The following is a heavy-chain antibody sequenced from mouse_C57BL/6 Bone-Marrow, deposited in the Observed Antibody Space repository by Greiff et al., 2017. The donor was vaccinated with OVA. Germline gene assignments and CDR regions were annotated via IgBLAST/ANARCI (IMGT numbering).Heavy chain of an antibody. CDR2: ISDGGSYT. D-gene: IGHD2-3*01. CDR3: ARDPAHDATFYWYFDV. V-gene: IGHV5-4*01. CDR1: GFTFSSYA. J-gene: IGHJ1*03. Sequence: EVKLVESGGGLVKPGGSLKLSCAASGFTFSSYAMSWVRQTPEKRLEWVATISDGGSYTYYPDNVKGRFTISRDNAKNNLYLQMSHLKAEDTAMYYCARDPAHDATFYWYFDVWGTGTTVTVSS.